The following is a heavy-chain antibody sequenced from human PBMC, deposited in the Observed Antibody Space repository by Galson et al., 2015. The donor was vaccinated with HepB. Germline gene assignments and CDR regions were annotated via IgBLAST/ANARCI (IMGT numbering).Heavy chain of an antibody. CDR3: ATGSGGSPGY. V-gene: IGHV1-69*13. CDR2: VIPIQGTA. D-gene: IGHD2-8*02. CDR1: GVTFSSYV. J-gene: IGHJ4*02. Sequence: SVKVSCKASGVTFSSYVISWVRQAPGQGLEWMGGVIPIQGTADYAQKFQGRVTITADESTRTVYMEMSSLTSEDTALYYCATGSGGSPGYWGQGTLVTVSS.